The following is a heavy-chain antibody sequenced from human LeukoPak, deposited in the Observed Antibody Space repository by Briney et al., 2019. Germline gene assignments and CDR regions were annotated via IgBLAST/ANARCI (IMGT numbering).Heavy chain of an antibody. Sequence: PGGSLRLSCAASGFTFSSHWMHWFRQAPGKGLVWVSRINSDGSSTSYADSVKGRFTISRDNAKNTLYLQMNSLRAEDTAVYYCARGYYDILTGYPRFDYWGQGTLVTVSS. CDR1: GFTFSSHW. CDR2: INSDGSST. J-gene: IGHJ4*02. V-gene: IGHV3-74*01. CDR3: ARGYYDILTGYPRFDY. D-gene: IGHD3-9*01.